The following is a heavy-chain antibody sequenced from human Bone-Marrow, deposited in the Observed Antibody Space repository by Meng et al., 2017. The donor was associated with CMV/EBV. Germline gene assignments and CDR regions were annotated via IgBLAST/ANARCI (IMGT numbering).Heavy chain of an antibody. CDR2: INPNSGGT. D-gene: IGHD6-13*01. Sequence: RVQSGAGWKKPGASGKVSCKASGYTFTGYYMHWVRQAPGQGLEWMGWINPNSGGTNYAQKFQGRVTMARDTSISTAYMELSRLRSDDTAVYYCARGGGYSSSWPLGYWGQGTLVTVSS. J-gene: IGHJ4*02. CDR3: ARGGGYSSSWPLGY. V-gene: IGHV1-2*02. CDR1: GYTFTGYY.